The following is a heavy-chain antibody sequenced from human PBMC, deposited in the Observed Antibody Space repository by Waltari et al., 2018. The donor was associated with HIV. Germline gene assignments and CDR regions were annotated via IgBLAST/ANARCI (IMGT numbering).Heavy chain of an antibody. CDR3: VRIPRADDYNFYFDF. V-gene: IGHV4-39*01. CDR1: DVSIPTPRFL. D-gene: IGHD4-4*01. Sequence: QLQLQDSGPRLVHPSETLSLTCTVSDVSIPTPRFLWGWLRQPPGAVLEWIGTIYKTGRTCYNPSLQTRRSISIDSSTSQCSLSLKSVTAADTAVYSCVRIPRADDYNFYFDFWVQGSLVSVSS. CDR2: IYKTGRT. J-gene: IGHJ4*02.